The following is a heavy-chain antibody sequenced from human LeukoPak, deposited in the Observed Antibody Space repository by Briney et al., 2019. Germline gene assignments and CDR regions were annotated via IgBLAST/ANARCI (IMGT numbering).Heavy chain of an antibody. J-gene: IGHJ4*02. CDR3: ARGPNYYDSSGYYSDY. Sequence: GGSLRLSCAASGFIFSSYWMHWVRQAPGKGLVWVSRINSDGSSTSYADSVKGRFTISRDNAKNTLYLQMNSLRAEDTAVYYCARGPNYYDSSGYYSDYWGQGTLVTVSS. D-gene: IGHD3-22*01. CDR2: INSDGSST. CDR1: GFIFSSYW. V-gene: IGHV3-74*01.